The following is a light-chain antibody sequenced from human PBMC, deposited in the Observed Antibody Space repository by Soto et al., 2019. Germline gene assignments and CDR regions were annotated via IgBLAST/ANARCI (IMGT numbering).Light chain of an antibody. CDR3: QQYNNYWT. V-gene: IGKV1-5*01. Sequence: DIQMSLSPSTLSASVGDRVTITCRASQSISSWLAWYQQKPGKAPKLLIYDASSLESGVPSRFSGSGSATEFTLTISSLQPDDFATYYCQQYNNYWTFGQGTKVDIK. CDR2: DAS. J-gene: IGKJ1*01. CDR1: QSISSW.